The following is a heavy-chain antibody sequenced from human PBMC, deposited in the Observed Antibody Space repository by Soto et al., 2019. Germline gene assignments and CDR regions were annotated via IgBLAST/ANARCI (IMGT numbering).Heavy chain of an antibody. CDR2: LGGNGFTT. D-gene: IGHD2-2*01. CDR3: ANDLRPSLNFFYYVDV. CDR1: GFTFGSYA. V-gene: IGHV3-23*01. Sequence: EVQLLESGGGLVQPGGSLRLSCVVSGFTFGSYAMSWVRQAPEKGPEWVAILGGNGFTTYYADSVKGRFTISGYKSKSTRFQQMNSLRAQDAGVYYCANDLRPSLNFFYYVDVWGRGTSVTVSS. J-gene: IGHJ6*03.